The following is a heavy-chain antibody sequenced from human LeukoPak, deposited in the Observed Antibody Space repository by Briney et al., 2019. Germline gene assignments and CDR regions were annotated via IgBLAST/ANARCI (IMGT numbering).Heavy chain of an antibody. CDR2: ISSSSSTI. CDR1: GSTFSSYS. Sequence: GGSLGLSCAAPGSTFSSYSMNWVRQAPGKGLEWVSYISSSSSTIYYADSVKGRFTISRDNAKNSLYLQMNSLRDEDTAVYYCARDPYGPGWFDRWGQGTLVTVSS. J-gene: IGHJ5*02. V-gene: IGHV3-48*02. CDR3: ARDPYGPGWFDR. D-gene: IGHD4-17*01.